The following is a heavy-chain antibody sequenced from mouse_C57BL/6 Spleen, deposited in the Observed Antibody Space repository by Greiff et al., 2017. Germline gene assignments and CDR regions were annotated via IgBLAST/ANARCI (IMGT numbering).Heavy chain of an antibody. Sequence: VKLMESGAELVRPGTSVKLSCKASGYTFTSYWMHWVKQRPGQGLEWIGVIDPSDSYTNYNQKFKGKATLTVDTSSSTAYMQLSSLTSEDSAVYYCARSGYYGSSYWYFDVWGTGTTVTVSS. CDR2: IDPSDSYT. V-gene: IGHV1-59*01. CDR3: ARSGYYGSSYWYFDV. CDR1: GYTFTSYW. D-gene: IGHD1-1*01. J-gene: IGHJ1*03.